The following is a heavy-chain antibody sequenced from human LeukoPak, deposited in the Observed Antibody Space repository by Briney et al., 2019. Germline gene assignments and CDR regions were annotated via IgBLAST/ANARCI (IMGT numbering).Heavy chain of an antibody. CDR2: IYTSGST. Sequence: PSETLSLTCTVSGGSISSYYWSWIRQPAGKGLEWIGRIYTSGSTDYNPSLKSRVTISVDKSKNQFSLKLSSVTAADTAVYYCARDEPYYYDSSGYYTYYFDYWGQGTLVTVPS. J-gene: IGHJ4*02. CDR1: GGSISSYY. D-gene: IGHD3-22*01. CDR3: ARDEPYYYDSSGYYTYYFDY. V-gene: IGHV4-4*07.